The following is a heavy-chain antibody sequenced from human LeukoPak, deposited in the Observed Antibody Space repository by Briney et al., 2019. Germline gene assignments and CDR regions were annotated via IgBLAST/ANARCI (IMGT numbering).Heavy chain of an antibody. D-gene: IGHD6-19*01. CDR1: GYGFTSYW. CDR2: IYPGDSDT. Sequence: GESLKISCKGSGYGFTSYWIGWVRQMPGKGLGWMGIIYPGDSDTRYSPSFQGQVTISADKSISTAYLQWSSLKASDTAMYYCARHRAVAELHDAFDIWGQGTMVTVSS. V-gene: IGHV5-51*01. CDR3: ARHRAVAELHDAFDI. J-gene: IGHJ3*02.